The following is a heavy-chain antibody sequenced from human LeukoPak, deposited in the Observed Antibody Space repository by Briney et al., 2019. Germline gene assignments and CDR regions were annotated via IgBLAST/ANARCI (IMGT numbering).Heavy chain of an antibody. CDR3: AGQTITIFGVVIWFDP. D-gene: IGHD3-3*01. Sequence: SETLSLTCTVSGGSISSYYWSWIRQPAGKGLEWIGRIYTSGSTNYNPSLKSRVTMSVDTSKNQFSLKLSSVTAADTAVYYCAGQTITIFGVVIWFDPWGQGTLVTVSS. CDR2: IYTSGST. V-gene: IGHV4-4*07. J-gene: IGHJ5*02. CDR1: GGSISSYY.